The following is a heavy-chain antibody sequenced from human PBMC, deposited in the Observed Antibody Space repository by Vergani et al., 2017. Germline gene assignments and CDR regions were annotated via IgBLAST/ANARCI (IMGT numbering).Heavy chain of an antibody. V-gene: IGHV3-23*01. D-gene: IGHD3-3*01. CDR2: ISGSGGST. CDR3: ARARKFRFGVVWENWFDP. Sequence: EVQLLESGGGLVQPGGSLRLPCAASGFIFSSYAMSWVRQAPGKGLEWVSAISGSGGSTDYADSVKGRFTIPRDNAKNTLFLQMNSLRADETADYYCARARKFRFGVVWENWFDPWGQGTLVTVSS. CDR1: GFIFSSYA. J-gene: IGHJ5*02.